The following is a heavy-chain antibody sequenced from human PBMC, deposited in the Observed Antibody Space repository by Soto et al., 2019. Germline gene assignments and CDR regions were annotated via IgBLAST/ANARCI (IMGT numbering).Heavy chain of an antibody. Sequence: EVQLVESGGGLVQPGGSLRLSCSASAFALRNYNINWVRQAPGKGLEWVSYISSSSSNIHYAESVQGRFTVSRDNARNSVFLHLSSLRDDDTAVYYCARDTFSSGWYDFDYWGQGTLVTVSS. CDR1: AFALRNYN. CDR3: ARDTFSSGWYDFDY. V-gene: IGHV3-48*02. CDR2: ISSSSSNI. J-gene: IGHJ4*02. D-gene: IGHD6-19*01.